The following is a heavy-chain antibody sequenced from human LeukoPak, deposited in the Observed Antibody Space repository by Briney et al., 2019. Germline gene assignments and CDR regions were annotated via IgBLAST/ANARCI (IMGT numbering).Heavy chain of an antibody. Sequence: GGSLRLSCAVSGFTVSDNHVTWVRQAPGKGLEWVSTISGSGGRAYYADSVKGRFTISRDNSKNTLYLQMNSLRAEDTAVYYCARQNYYDSSGYQTIFDYWGQGTLVTVSS. D-gene: IGHD3-22*01. J-gene: IGHJ4*02. CDR2: ISGSGGRA. V-gene: IGHV3-23*01. CDR1: GFTVSDNH. CDR3: ARQNYYDSSGYQTIFDY.